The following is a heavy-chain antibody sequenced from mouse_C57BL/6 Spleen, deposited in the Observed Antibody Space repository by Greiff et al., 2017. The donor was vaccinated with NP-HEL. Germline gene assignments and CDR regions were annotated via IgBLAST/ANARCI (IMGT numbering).Heavy chain of an antibody. J-gene: IGHJ4*01. CDR1: GYTFTDYE. CDR2: IDPETGGT. CDR3: TRSDGNYYAMDY. V-gene: IGHV1-15*01. D-gene: IGHD2-1*01. Sequence: QVQLQQSGAELVRPGASVTLSCKASGYTFTDYEMHWVKQTPVHGLEWIGAIDPETGGTAYNQKFKGKAILTADKSSSTAYMELRSLTSEDSAFYYCTRSDGNYYAMDYWGQGTSVTVSS.